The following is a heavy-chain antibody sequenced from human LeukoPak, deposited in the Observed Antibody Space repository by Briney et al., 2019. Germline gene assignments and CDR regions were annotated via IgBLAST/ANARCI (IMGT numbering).Heavy chain of an antibody. V-gene: IGHV4-39*01. CDR1: GGSTTSSSYY. J-gene: IGHJ4*02. Sequence: SETLSLTCTVSGGSTTSSSYYWGWVRQPPGKGLEWIANIYFSGSTYYSPSLRSRVTISVDTSKNQFSLKLTSVTAADTAVYYCARHASVSGNWPRPLDYWGQGSLVTVSS. D-gene: IGHD3-3*01. CDR2: IYFSGST. CDR3: ARHASVSGNWPRPLDY.